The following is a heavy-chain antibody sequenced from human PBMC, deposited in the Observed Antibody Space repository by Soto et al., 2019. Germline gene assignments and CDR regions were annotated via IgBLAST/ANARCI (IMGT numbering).Heavy chain of an antibody. J-gene: IGHJ4*02. V-gene: IGHV4-59*01. CDR2: IYYSGST. CDR3: ARKRGGSAALFDY. CDR1: GGSISSYY. Sequence: PSETLSLTCTVSGGSISSYYWSWIRQPPGKGLEWIGYIYYSGSTNYNPSLKGRVTISVDTSKNQFSLKLSSVTAADTAVYYCARKRGGSAALFDYWGQGTLVTVSS. D-gene: IGHD3-10*01.